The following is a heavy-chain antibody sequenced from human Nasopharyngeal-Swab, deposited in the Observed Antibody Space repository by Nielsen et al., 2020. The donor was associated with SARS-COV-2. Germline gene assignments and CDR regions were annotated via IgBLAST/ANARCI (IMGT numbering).Heavy chain of an antibody. CDR2: FDPEDGET. CDR3: ARDGYDSSGYYYVYYFDY. CDR1: GYTLTELS. J-gene: IGHJ4*02. Sequence: ASVKVSCKVSGYTLTELSMHWVRQAPGKGLEWMGGFDPEDGETIYAQKFQGRVTMTEDTSTDTAYMELSSLRSEDTAVYYCARDGYDSSGYYYVYYFDYWGQGTLVTVSS. D-gene: IGHD3-22*01. V-gene: IGHV1-24*01.